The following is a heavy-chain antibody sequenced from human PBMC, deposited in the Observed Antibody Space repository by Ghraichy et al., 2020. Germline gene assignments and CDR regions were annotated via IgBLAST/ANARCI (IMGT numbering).Heavy chain of an antibody. CDR2: IYTGGTT. D-gene: IGHD1-20*01. CDR3: ARGISGSYYYYGLDV. Sequence: GGSLRLSCAASGFTVSANFMSWVRQAPGKGLEWVSIIYTGGTTYYADSVKGRFTISSDNSKNTLYLQMNSLRAEDTALYYCARGISGSYYYYGLDVWGQGTTVTVSS. J-gene: IGHJ6*02. V-gene: IGHV3-53*01. CDR1: GFTVSANF.